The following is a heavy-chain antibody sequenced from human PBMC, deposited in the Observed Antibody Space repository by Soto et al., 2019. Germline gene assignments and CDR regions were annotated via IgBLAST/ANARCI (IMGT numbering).Heavy chain of an antibody. CDR1: GFTFDDYG. V-gene: IGHV3-9*01. J-gene: IGHJ4*02. Sequence: EVQLVESGGGLVQPGRSLRLSCVGSGFTFDDYGMHWVRQAPGKGLEWVSGISWDSGSIGYAESVKGRFTLSRDNAKNALYLQMNSLRTEDTALYYCAKARGGIDYWGQGTLVTVSS. CDR3: AKARGGIDY. CDR2: ISWDSGSI. D-gene: IGHD3-16*01.